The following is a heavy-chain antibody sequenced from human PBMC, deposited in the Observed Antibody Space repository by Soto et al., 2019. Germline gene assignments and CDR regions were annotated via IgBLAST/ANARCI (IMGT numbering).Heavy chain of an antibody. V-gene: IGHV3-15*07. J-gene: IGHJ6*02. CDR1: GFTFSNAW. CDR3: TTDRSTAARYYYYGMDV. D-gene: IGHD6-6*01. Sequence: GGSLRLSCAASGFTFSNAWMNWVRQAPGKGLEWVGRIKSKTDGGTTDYAAPVKGRFTISRDDSKNTLYLQMNSLKNEDTAVYYCTTDRSTAARYYYYGMDVWGQGTTVTVSS. CDR2: IKSKTDGGTT.